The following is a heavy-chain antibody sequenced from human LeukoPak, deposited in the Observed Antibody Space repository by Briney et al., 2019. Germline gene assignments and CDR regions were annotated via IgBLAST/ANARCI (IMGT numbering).Heavy chain of an antibody. Sequence: PGGSLRLSCAASGFSFSNYGMSWVRQAPGKGLEWVSIISTNGGSTYYADSVKGRFTMSRDNSENTLYLQMNSLRAEDTAVYYCAQRAYCSGVSCYHHFDYWGQGTLVTVSS. CDR2: ISTNGGST. V-gene: IGHV3-23*01. CDR3: AQRAYCSGVSCYHHFDY. J-gene: IGHJ4*02. CDR1: GFSFSNYG. D-gene: IGHD2-15*01.